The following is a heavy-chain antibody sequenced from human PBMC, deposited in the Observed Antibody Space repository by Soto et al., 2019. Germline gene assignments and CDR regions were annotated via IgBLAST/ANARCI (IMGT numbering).Heavy chain of an antibody. V-gene: IGHV4-34*01. D-gene: IGHD3-10*01. J-gene: IGHJ5*02. Sequence: QVQLQQWGAGLLKPSETLSLTCAVYGGSFSGYYWSWIRQPPGKGLEWIGEINHSGSTNYNPSLKSRVTISVDTFKNQFSLKLSSVTAADTAVYYCARGPTYYYGSGRFDPWGQGTLVTVSS. CDR3: ARGPTYYYGSGRFDP. CDR1: GGSFSGYY. CDR2: INHSGST.